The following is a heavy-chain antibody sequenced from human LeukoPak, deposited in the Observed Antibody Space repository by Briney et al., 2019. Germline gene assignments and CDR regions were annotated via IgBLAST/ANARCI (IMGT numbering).Heavy chain of an antibody. D-gene: IGHD6-6*01. CDR3: ARDYSSSLFDY. J-gene: IGHJ4*02. CDR2: INHSGST. V-gene: IGHV4-34*01. CDR1: GGSFSGYY. Sequence: PSETLSLTCAVYGGSFSGYYWSWIRQPPGKGLEWIGEINHSGSTNYNPSLKSRVTISVDTSKNQFSLKLSSVTAADTAVYYCARDYSSSLFDYWGQGTLVTVSS.